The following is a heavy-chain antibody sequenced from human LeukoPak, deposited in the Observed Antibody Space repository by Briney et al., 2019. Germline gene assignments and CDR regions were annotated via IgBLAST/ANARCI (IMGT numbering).Heavy chain of an antibody. Sequence: SETLSLTCAVYGGSFSGYYWSWILQPPGKGLEWIGEINHSGSTNYNPSLKSRVTISVDTSKNQFSLKLSSVTAADTAVYYCARLAAAGSGQSFDPWGQGTLVTVSS. CDR2: INHSGST. J-gene: IGHJ5*02. D-gene: IGHD6-13*01. V-gene: IGHV4-34*01. CDR3: ARLAAAGSGQSFDP. CDR1: GGSFSGYY.